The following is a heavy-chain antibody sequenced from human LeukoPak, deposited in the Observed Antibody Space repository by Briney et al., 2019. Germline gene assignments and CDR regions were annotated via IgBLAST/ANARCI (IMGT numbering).Heavy chain of an antibody. D-gene: IGHD2-2*01. CDR3: ARNDGYCSSTSCYYGGGGDY. CDR2: IIPIFGTA. J-gene: IGHJ4*02. Sequence: GASVKVSCKASGGTFSSYAISWVRQAPGQGLEWMGGIIPIFGTANYAQKFQGRVTITADESTSTAYMELSSLRSEDTAVYYCARNDGYCSSTSCYYGGGGDYWGQGTLVTVSS. V-gene: IGHV1-69*13. CDR1: GGTFSSYA.